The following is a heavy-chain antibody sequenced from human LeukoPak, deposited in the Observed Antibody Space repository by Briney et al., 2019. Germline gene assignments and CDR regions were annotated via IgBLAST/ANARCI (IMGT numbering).Heavy chain of an antibody. CDR2: IYSSGST. D-gene: IGHD3-10*01. J-gene: IGHJ6*02. CDR3: TTDFYGSGRNYYYYYGMDV. Sequence: PGGSLRLSCAASGFTVSGNYMSWVRQAPGKGLEWVSVIYSSGSTYYADSVKGRFTISRDNSKNTLYLQMNSLRPEDTAVYYCTTDFYGSGRNYYYYYGMDVWGQGTTVTVSS. V-gene: IGHV3-53*01. CDR1: GFTVSGNY.